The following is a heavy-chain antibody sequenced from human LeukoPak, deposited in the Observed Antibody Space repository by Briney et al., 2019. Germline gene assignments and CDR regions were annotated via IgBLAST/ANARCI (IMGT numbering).Heavy chain of an antibody. D-gene: IGHD3-3*01. CDR3: ARVGYDFWSGYLGGNWFDP. CDR1: GYTFTSYD. CDR2: MNPNSGNT. Sequence: ASVKVSCKASGYTFTSYDTNWVRQATGQGLEWMGWMNPNSGNTGYAQKFQGRVTMTRNTSISTAYMELSSLRSEDTAVYYCARVGYDFWSGYLGGNWFDPWGQGTLVTVSS. V-gene: IGHV1-8*01. J-gene: IGHJ5*02.